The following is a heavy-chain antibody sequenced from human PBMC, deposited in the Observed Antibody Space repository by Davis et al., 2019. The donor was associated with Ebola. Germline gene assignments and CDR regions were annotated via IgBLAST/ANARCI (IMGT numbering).Heavy chain of an antibody. CDR1: GFSFNNYA. CDR2: ISYDGKTT. CDR3: VRTTYGAPEY. D-gene: IGHD4-17*01. Sequence: PGGSLRLSCAASGFSFNNYAMNWVRQAPGKGLEWVAVISYDGKTTFYADSVKGRFTISRDNAKSTLYLQMNSLTAEDTAVYYCVRTTYGAPEYWGQGTLVTVSS. J-gene: IGHJ4*02. V-gene: IGHV3-30*04.